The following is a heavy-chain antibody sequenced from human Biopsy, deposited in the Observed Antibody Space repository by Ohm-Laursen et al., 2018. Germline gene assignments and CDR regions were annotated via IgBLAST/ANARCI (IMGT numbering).Heavy chain of an antibody. D-gene: IGHD3-9*01. Sequence: GAPVKVSCKAPEGTFSNYGVNWVRQAPGQGLEWLGGNIPILGTGNYAQKFQDRVTVAADTSTSTATMGLRSLRSDDTAVYYCATKLTGYFHHWGQGTLVIVSS. V-gene: IGHV1-69*06. CDR3: ATKLTGYFHH. J-gene: IGHJ1*01. CDR2: NIPILGTG. CDR1: EGTFSNYG.